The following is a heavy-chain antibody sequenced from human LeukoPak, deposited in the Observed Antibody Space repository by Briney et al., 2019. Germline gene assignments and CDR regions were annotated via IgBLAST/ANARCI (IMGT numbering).Heavy chain of an antibody. Sequence: ASVKVSCKASGYTFTGYCMHWVRQAPGQGLEWMGWINPNSGGTNYAQKFQGRVTMTRDTSISTAYMELSRLRSDDTAVYYCARYSSSWYRNAFDIWGQGTMVTVSS. CDR1: GYTFTGYC. CDR3: ARYSSSWYRNAFDI. V-gene: IGHV1-2*02. D-gene: IGHD6-13*01. CDR2: INPNSGGT. J-gene: IGHJ3*02.